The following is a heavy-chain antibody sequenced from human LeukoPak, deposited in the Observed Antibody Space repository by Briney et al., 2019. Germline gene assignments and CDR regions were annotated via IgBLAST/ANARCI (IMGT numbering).Heavy chain of an antibody. D-gene: IGHD6-6*01. CDR2: IYYSGST. CDR3: ARDAYSSSSVYYYYYMDV. CDR1: GGSISSYY. Sequence: SSETLSLTCTVSGGSISSYYWSWIRQPPGKGLDWIGYIYYSGSTNYNPSLKSRVTISVDTSKNQFSLKLSSVTAADTAVYYCARDAYSSSSVYYYYYMDVWGKGTTVTVSS. V-gene: IGHV4-59*01. J-gene: IGHJ6*03.